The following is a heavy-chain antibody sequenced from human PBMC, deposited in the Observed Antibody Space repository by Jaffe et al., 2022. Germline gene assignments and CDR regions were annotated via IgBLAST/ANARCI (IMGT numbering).Heavy chain of an antibody. CDR3: ARLRFLEWLPVTQVPAWFDP. J-gene: IGHJ5*02. Sequence: EVQLVQSGAEVKKPGESLKISCKGSGYSFTSYWIGWVRQMPGKGLEWMGIIYPGDSDTRYSPSFQGQVTISADKSISTAYLQWSSLKASDTAMYYCARLRFLEWLPVTQVPAWFDPWGQGTLVTVSS. CDR2: IYPGDSDT. D-gene: IGHD3-3*01. CDR1: GYSFTSYW. V-gene: IGHV5-51*03.